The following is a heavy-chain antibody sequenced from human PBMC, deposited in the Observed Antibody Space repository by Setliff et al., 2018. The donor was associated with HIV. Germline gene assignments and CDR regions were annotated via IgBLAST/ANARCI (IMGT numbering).Heavy chain of an antibody. CDR1: GYTFTSYY. CDR2: INPGGGST. V-gene: IGHV1-46*01. J-gene: IGHJ6*02. Sequence: ASVKVSCKASGYTFTSYYMHWVRQAPGQGLEWMGVINPGGGSTTYAQKFQGRVTMTRDTSTSTVYMELSSLRSQDTAMYYCARGWGGQDSYYYGMDVWGQGTTVTVSS. D-gene: IGHD3-16*01. CDR3: ARGWGGQDSYYYGMDV.